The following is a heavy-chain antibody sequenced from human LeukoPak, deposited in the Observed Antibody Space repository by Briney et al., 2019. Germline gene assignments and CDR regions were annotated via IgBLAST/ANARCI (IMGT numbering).Heavy chain of an antibody. CDR3: ARGPVAGTNYYYYYMDV. J-gene: IGHJ6*03. CDR1: GFTFSSYG. D-gene: IGHD6-19*01. V-gene: IGHV3-7*01. Sequence: GGFLRLSCAASGFTFSSYGMHWVRQAPGKGLEWVSNIKQDGSEKYYVDSVKGRFTISRDNAKNSLYLQMNSLRAEDTAVYYCARGPVAGTNYYYYYMDVWGKGTTVTISS. CDR2: IKQDGSEK.